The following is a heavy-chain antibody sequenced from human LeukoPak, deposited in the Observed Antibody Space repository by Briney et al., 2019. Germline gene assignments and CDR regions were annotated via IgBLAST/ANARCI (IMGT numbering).Heavy chain of an antibody. D-gene: IGHD5-12*01. V-gene: IGHV4-39*01. CDR1: GGSISNSNDY. J-gene: IGHJ5*02. Sequence: SETLSLTCTVSGGSISNSNDYWAWIRQPPGKGLEWIGSIYYSGSTHYNPSLRSRVTISVDTSKNQFSLKLSSVTAADTAVYYCARQIRYTYDPNWFHPWGQGTLVTVSS. CDR3: ARQIRYTYDPNWFHP. CDR2: IYYSGST.